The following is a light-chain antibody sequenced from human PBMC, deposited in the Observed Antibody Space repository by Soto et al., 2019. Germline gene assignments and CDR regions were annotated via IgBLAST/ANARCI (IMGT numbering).Light chain of an antibody. CDR2: EVS. CDR3: SSYTSSSPYV. J-gene: IGLJ1*01. Sequence: TQPGWVSGSPGQSSTISCTETNSDVAAYNYLCWYQQHPGRAPKLMIYEVSNRPSGVSNRFSGSKSGNTASLTISGLQAEDQADYYCSSYTSSSPYVFGTGTKVTAL. CDR1: NSDVAAYNY. V-gene: IGLV2-14*01.